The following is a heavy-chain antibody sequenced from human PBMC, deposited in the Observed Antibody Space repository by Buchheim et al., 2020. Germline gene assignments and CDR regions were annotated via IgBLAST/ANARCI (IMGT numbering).Heavy chain of an antibody. V-gene: IGHV1-46*01. CDR3: ARDRGSGWNYFDY. D-gene: IGHD6-19*01. J-gene: IGHJ4*02. Sequence: QVQLVQSGAEVKKPGASVKVSCKASGYTFTSYYMHWVRQAPGQGFEWMGLNNPSGGSTTYAQKFQGRVTMTRDTSKSNVYMELSSLRSEDTAVYYCARDRGSGWNYFDYWGQGTL. CDR2: NNPSGGST. CDR1: GYTFTSYY.